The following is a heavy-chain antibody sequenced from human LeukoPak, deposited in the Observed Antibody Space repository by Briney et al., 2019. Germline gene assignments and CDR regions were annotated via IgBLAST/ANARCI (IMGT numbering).Heavy chain of an antibody. D-gene: IGHD5-18*01. CDR1: GFTFSSYG. CDR3: AKGGADTAMFDY. V-gene: IGHV3-30*02. CDR2: IWYDGSNK. Sequence: PGGSLRLSCAASGFTFSSYGMHWVRQAPGKGLEWVAVIWYDGSNKYYADSVKGRFTISRDNSKNTLYLQMNSLRAEDTAVYYCAKGGADTAMFDYWAREPWSPSPQ. J-gene: IGHJ4*02.